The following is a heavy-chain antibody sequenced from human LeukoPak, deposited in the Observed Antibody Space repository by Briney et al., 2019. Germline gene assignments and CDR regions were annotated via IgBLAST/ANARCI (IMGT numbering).Heavy chain of an antibody. J-gene: IGHJ6*03. CDR1: GYAFTSYY. CDR2: INPSGGST. D-gene: IGHD4-23*01. CDR3: ARDGSVLDGGNNYYYYYMDV. V-gene: IGHV1-46*01. Sequence: ASVKVSCKASGYAFTSYYMHWVRQAPGQGLEWMGIINPSGGSTSYAQKFQGRVTMTRDTSTSTVYMELSSLRSEDTAVYYCARDGSVLDGGNNYYYYYMDVWGKGTTVTVSS.